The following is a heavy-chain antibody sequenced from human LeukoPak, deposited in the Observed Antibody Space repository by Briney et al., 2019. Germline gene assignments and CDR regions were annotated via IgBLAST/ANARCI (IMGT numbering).Heavy chain of an antibody. J-gene: IGHJ5*02. Sequence: SETLSLTCAVYGGSFSGYYWSWIRQPPGKGLEWIGEINHSGGTDYNPSLKSRVTISVDTSKNQFSLKLSSVTAADTAVYYCARGGQITMVRGVVWFDPWGQGTLVTVSS. V-gene: IGHV4-34*01. CDR2: INHSGGT. CDR1: GGSFSGYY. D-gene: IGHD3-10*01. CDR3: ARGGQITMVRGVVWFDP.